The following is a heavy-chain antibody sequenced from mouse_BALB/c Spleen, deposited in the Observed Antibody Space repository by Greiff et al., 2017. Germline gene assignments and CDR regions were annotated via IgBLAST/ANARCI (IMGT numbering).Heavy chain of an antibody. D-gene: IGHD2-3*01. CDR3: ARSLDGYYLFAY. Sequence: EVQLVESGGGLVKPGGSLKLSCAASGFAFSSYDMSWVRQTPEKRLEWVAYISSGGGSTYYPDTVKGRFTISRDNAKNTLYLQMSSLKSEDTAMYYCARSLDGYYLFAYWGQGTLVTVSA. CDR2: ISSGGGST. J-gene: IGHJ3*01. CDR1: GFAFSSYD. V-gene: IGHV5-12-1*01.